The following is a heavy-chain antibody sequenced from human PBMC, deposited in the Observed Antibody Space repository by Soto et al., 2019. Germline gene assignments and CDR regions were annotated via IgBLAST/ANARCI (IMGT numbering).Heavy chain of an antibody. CDR3: APLGYDRRYFDY. CDR1: GFTFSSYW. D-gene: IGHD5-12*01. V-gene: IGHV3-74*01. CDR2: INSDGSST. J-gene: IGHJ4*02. Sequence: GGSLRLSCAASGFTFSSYWMHWVRQAPGKGLVWVSRINSDGSSTSYADSVKGRFTISRDNAKNTLYLQMNSLRAEDTAVYYCAPLGYDRRYFDYWGQGTLVTVSS.